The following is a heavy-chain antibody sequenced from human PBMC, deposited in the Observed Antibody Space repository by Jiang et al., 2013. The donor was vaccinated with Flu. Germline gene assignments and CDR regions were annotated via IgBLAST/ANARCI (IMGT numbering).Heavy chain of an antibody. Sequence: VIWYDGSINTMQTPSKGRFTISRDNSKNTLYLQMNSLRAEDTAVYYCARDRVPAAIPLYYYYGMDVWGQGTTVTVSS. CDR2: IWYDGSI. D-gene: IGHD2-2*02. V-gene: IGHV3-33*01. CDR3: ARDRVPAAIPLYYYYGMDV. J-gene: IGHJ6*02.